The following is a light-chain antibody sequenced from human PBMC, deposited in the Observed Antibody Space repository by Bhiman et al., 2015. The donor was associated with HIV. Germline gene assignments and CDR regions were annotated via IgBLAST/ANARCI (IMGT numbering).Light chain of an antibody. CDR2: GNS. CDR1: SSNIGAGYD. CDR3: QSYDSSLTRHV. V-gene: IGLV1-40*01. Sequence: QTVVTQPPSVSGAPGQRLTISCTGGSSNIGAGYDVHWYQQLPGTAPQLLIYGNSNRPSGVPDRFSGSKSGTSASLAITGLQAEDEADYYCQSYDSSLTRHVFGTGTKVTVL. J-gene: IGLJ1*01.